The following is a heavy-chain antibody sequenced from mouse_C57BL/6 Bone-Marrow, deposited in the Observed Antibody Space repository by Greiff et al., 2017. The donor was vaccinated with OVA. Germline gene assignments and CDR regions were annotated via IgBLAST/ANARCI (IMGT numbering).Heavy chain of an antibody. V-gene: IGHV7-1*01. J-gene: IGHJ4*01. CDR2: SRNKANDYTT. D-gene: IGHD2-1*01. CDR1: GFTFSDFY. Sequence: EVMLVESGGGLVQSGRSLRLSCATSGFTFSDFYMEWVRQAPGKGLEWIAASRNKANDYTTEYSASVKGRFIVSRDTSQSILYLQMNALRAEDTAIYYCARDADGNYSYAMDYWGQGTSVTVSS. CDR3: ARDADGNYSYAMDY.